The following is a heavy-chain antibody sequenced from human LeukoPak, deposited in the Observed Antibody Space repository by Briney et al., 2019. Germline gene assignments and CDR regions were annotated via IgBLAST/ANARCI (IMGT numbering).Heavy chain of an antibody. D-gene: IGHD2-2*01. CDR3: ARNQLLRYSSVPRGHMDV. J-gene: IGHJ6*03. V-gene: IGHV1-18*01. CDR2: ISAYNGNT. Sequence: ASVKVSCKASGYTFTSYGISWVRQAPGQGLEWMGWISAYNGNTNYAQKLQGRVTMTTDTSTSTAYMELRSLRSDDTAVYYCARNQLLRYSSVPRGHMDVLGKGTTVTVSS. CDR1: GYTFTSYG.